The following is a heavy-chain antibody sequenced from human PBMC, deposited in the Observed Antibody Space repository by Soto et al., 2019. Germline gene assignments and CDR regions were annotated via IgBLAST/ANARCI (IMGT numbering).Heavy chain of an antibody. D-gene: IGHD3-10*01. Sequence: QITLKESGQTLVQPTQTLTLICSLSGFSINGGGVGVGWIRQPPGKAPEWLALLYWNDDKWFSPSLQLRLSVTKDSSKNQVVLTMTHMDPKDTATYYCAKRRALSNNLFFDNWGQGALVTVSS. V-gene: IGHV2-5*01. CDR1: GFSINGGGVG. CDR2: LYWNDDK. J-gene: IGHJ4*02. CDR3: AKRRALSNNLFFDN.